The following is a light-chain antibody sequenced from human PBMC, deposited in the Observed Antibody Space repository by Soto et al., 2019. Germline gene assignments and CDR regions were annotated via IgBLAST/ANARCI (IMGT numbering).Light chain of an antibody. CDR2: AAS. V-gene: IGKV1-39*01. CDR1: QSVSSY. Sequence: DIQMTQSPSSLSASVGDRVTITCRASQSVSSYLNWYQQKPGKAPKVLIYAASALQSGVPSRFSGSGSGTDFTLTISSLQPEDFATYYCQQSYSTLVRTFGQGTKVEIK. CDR3: QQSYSTLVRT. J-gene: IGKJ1*01.